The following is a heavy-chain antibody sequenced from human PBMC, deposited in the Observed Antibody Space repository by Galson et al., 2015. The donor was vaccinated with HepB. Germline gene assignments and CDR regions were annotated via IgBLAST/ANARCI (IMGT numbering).Heavy chain of an antibody. CDR1: GGSFTDYF. Sequence: LSLTCGVYGGSFTDYFWSWIRQPPGKGLEWIGEINHSGYTNYNPSLKSRITISVDTSKNQFSLKVTSVTAADTAVYYCARGARVITIFGVAVTYYGMDVWGQGTTVTVSS. CDR3: ARGARVITIFGVAVTYYGMDV. J-gene: IGHJ6*02. V-gene: IGHV4-34*01. D-gene: IGHD3-3*01. CDR2: INHSGYT.